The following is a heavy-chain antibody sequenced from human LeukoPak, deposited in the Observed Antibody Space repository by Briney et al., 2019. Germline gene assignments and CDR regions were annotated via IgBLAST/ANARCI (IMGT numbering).Heavy chain of an antibody. Sequence: PSETLSLTCTVSGGSVSSGSYYWSWIRQPPGKGLEWIGYIYYSGSTNYNPSLKSRVTISVDTSKNQFSLQLSSVTASHTAVYYCARDFSVYYCSGAPGWFAPWGQGTRVTVSA. CDR3: ARDFSVYYCSGAPGWFAP. CDR1: GGSVSSGSYY. D-gene: IGHD3-10*01. V-gene: IGHV4-61*01. CDR2: IYYSGST. J-gene: IGHJ5*02.